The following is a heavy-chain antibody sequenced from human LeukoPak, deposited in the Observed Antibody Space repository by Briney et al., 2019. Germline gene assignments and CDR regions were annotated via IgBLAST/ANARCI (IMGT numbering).Heavy chain of an antibody. CDR2: ISGSGGST. CDR1: GFTFSSYA. D-gene: IGHD3-22*01. CDR3: TTLPQYYYDSSGYYYSFDY. J-gene: IGHJ4*02. Sequence: GGSLRLSCAASGFTFSSYAMSWVRQAPGKGLEWVSAISGSGGSTYYADSVKGRFTISRDNSKNTLYLQMNSLKTEDTAVYYCTTLPQYYYDSSGYYYSFDYWGQGTLVTVSS. V-gene: IGHV3-23*01.